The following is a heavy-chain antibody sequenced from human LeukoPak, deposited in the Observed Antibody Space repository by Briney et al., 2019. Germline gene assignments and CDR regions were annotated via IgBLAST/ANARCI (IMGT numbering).Heavy chain of an antibody. CDR3: GMLPQNDAFDI. D-gene: IGHD2-15*01. CDR2: ISIGGDYI. Sequence: GGSLRLSCEATGFTFGSSPMSWVRQAPGKGLEWVSSISIGGDYIYYADSVKGRFTISRDNAKNSLYLQMNSLRAEDTAVYYCGMLPQNDAFDIWGQGTMVTVSS. V-gene: IGHV3-21*01. J-gene: IGHJ3*02. CDR1: GFTFGSSP.